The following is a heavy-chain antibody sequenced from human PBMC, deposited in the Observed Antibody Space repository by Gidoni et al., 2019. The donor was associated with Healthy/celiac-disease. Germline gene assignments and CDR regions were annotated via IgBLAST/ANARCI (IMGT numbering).Heavy chain of an antibody. D-gene: IGHD3-22*01. Sequence: HVQLVESGGGVVQPGRSLRLSCAASGFTFSSDGMHWVRQAPGKGLEWVAGISYDGSNKYYADAVKGRFTISRDNSKNTRYLQMNSLRAEDTAVYYCAKPFLDYYDSSGYYYDWFDPWGQGTLVTVSS. CDR1: GFTFSSDG. CDR3: AKPFLDYYDSSGYYYDWFDP. CDR2: ISYDGSNK. V-gene: IGHV3-30*18. J-gene: IGHJ5*02.